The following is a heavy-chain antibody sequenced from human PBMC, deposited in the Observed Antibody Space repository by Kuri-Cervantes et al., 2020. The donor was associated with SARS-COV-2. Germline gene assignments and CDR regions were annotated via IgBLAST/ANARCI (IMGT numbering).Heavy chain of an antibody. CDR2: IYYSGNT. CDR3: ARQAIVLMVYATTFDY. J-gene: IGHJ4*02. V-gene: IGHV4-39*01. Sequence: SETLSLTCGVSGASISGSPHYWDWLRQTPGKGLEWIGNIYYSGNTYYNPSLESRVAIFLDTSKNQLSLKLNSVTAADTAVYYCARQAIVLMVYATTFDYWGQGTLVTVSS. D-gene: IGHD2-8*01. CDR1: GASISGSPHY.